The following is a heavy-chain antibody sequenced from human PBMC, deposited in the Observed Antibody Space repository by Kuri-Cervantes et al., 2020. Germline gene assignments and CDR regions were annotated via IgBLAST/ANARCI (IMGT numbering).Heavy chain of an antibody. Sequence: GESLKISCVASEFTFNSYWMGWVRQGPGKGLEWVANIKQDGSEKYYVDSVNGRFTISRDNAKNSLYLEMNSLRGGDTAVYYCVKLVVVTATYWYFDLWGRGTLVTVSS. V-gene: IGHV3-7*01. CDR2: IKQDGSEK. J-gene: IGHJ2*01. CDR3: VKLVVVTATYWYFDL. D-gene: IGHD2-21*02. CDR1: EFTFNSYW.